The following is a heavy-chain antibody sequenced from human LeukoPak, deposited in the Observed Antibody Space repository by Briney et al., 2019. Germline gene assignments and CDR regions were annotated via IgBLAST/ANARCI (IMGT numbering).Heavy chain of an antibody. J-gene: IGHJ6*03. CDR2: IYHSGST. CDR3: ASSRSSSLGYYYYYMDV. CDR1: GYSISSGYY. V-gene: IGHV4-38-2*02. D-gene: IGHD6-6*01. Sequence: PSETLSLTCTVSGYSISSGYYWGWIRQPPGKGLEWIGSIYHSGSTYYNPSLKSRVTISVDTSKNQFSLKLSSVTAADTAVYYCASSRSSSLGYYYYYMDVWGKGTTVTVSS.